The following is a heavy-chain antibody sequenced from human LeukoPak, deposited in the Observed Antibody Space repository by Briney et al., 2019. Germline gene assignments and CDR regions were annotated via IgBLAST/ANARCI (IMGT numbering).Heavy chain of an antibody. D-gene: IGHD7-27*01. V-gene: IGHV3-23*01. CDR3: AKVANWGSYWYFDL. J-gene: IGHJ2*01. CDR2: ISGSDGST. Sequence: GGSLRLSCVASRFTFSNYAMSWVRQVPGKGLEWVSAISGSDGSTYYADSVKGRFTISRDNSKNTLYLQTKSLRVEDTAVYYCAKVANWGSYWYFDLWGRGTVVTVSS. CDR1: RFTFSNYA.